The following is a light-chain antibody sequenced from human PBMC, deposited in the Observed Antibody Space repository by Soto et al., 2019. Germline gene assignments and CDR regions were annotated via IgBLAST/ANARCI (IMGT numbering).Light chain of an antibody. CDR2: KLS. J-gene: IGKJ1*01. V-gene: IGKV2-30*01. CDR3: MQGTHWPPT. Sequence: DVVMTQSPLSLPVTLGQPASISCRSNQSLVYGDGNTYLNWFQQRPGPSPRRLIYKLSNRDSGVPDRFSGSGSGTDFTLKISRVEAEDVGVYYCMQGTHWPPTFGQGTKVDIK. CDR1: QSLVYGDGNTY.